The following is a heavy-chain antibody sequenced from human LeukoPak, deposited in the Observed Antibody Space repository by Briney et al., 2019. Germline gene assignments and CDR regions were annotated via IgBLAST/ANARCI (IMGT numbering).Heavy chain of an antibody. Sequence: SESLSLTCAVYGGSFSGYYWGWIRQPPGKGLEWIGEINHSGSTNYNPSPRSRVTISVDTYKNQFSLKLSSVTAADTAVYYCARGFTIFGVALVVWGKGTTVTVSS. D-gene: IGHD3-3*01. CDR3: ARGFTIFGVALVV. V-gene: IGHV4-34*01. J-gene: IGHJ6*04. CDR2: INHSGST. CDR1: GGSFSGYY.